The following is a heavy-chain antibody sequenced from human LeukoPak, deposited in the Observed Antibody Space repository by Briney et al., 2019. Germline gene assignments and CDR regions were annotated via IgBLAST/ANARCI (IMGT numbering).Heavy chain of an antibody. V-gene: IGHV1-69*13. CDR1: RGTFSSYA. J-gene: IGHJ3*01. CDR2: IIPIFGTA. Sequence: SVKVSCKASRGTFSSYAISWVRQAPGQGLEWMGGIIPIFGTANYAQKFQGRVTITADESTSTAYMELSSLRSEDTAVYYCARGKIAAVQPTFWGQGTMVTVSS. CDR3: ARGKIAAVQPTF. D-gene: IGHD6-13*01.